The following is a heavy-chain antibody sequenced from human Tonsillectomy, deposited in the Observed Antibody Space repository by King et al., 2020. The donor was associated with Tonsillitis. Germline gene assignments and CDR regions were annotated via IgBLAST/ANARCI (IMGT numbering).Heavy chain of an antibody. Sequence: QLVQSGAEVKKPGSSVKVSCKASGGTFSSYAISWVRQAPGQGLEWMGGIIPIFGTANYAQKFQGRVTITADESTSTAYMELSSLRSEDTAVYYCARGHLNYYDSSGYYYAPRYGMDVWGQGTTVTVSS. CDR1: GGTFSSYA. V-gene: IGHV1-69*01. CDR3: ARGHLNYYDSSGYYYAPRYGMDV. J-gene: IGHJ6*02. CDR2: IIPIFGTA. D-gene: IGHD3-22*01.